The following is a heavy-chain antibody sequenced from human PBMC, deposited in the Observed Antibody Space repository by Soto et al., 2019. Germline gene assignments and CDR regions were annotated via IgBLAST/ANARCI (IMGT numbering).Heavy chain of an antibody. CDR2: IYYSGST. Sequence: SETLSLTCTVSGGSISSSSYYWGWIRQPPGKGLEWIGSIYYSGSTYYNPSLKSRVTISVDTSKNQFSLHLTSVIAADSASYFCARATTVTSSFFYYGLDVWGQGTTVTVSS. CDR3: ARATTVTSSFFYYGLDV. D-gene: IGHD4-17*01. V-gene: IGHV4-39*07. CDR1: GGSISSSSYY. J-gene: IGHJ6*02.